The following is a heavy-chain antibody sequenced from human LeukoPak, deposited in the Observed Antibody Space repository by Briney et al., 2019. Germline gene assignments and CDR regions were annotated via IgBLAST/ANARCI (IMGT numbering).Heavy chain of an antibody. J-gene: IGHJ4*02. Sequence: SETLSLTCTVSGGSISSSSLFWGWIRQPPGQGLEWIGSIYYSGSTYYNPSLKSRVTISVDTSKNQFSLKLSSVTAADTAVYYCARQPLKTTVTTSGLDYWGQGTLVTVSS. CDR2: IYYSGST. CDR3: ARQPLKTTVTTSGLDY. CDR1: GGSISSSSLF. D-gene: IGHD4-17*01. V-gene: IGHV4-39*01.